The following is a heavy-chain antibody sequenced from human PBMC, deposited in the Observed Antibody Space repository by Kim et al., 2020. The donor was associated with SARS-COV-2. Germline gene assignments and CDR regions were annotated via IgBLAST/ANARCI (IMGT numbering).Heavy chain of an antibody. CDR1: GFTFTSYW. J-gene: IGHJ4*02. CDR2: INTDGSIA. V-gene: IGHV3-74*01. Sequence: GGSLRLSCAASGFTFTSYWMHWVRQAPGKGLVWVSRINTDGSIAAYADSVKGRFTISRDNAKNTLYLQMNNLRADDMAVYYCAREAAPTTGPYLGYWGQG. D-gene: IGHD2-8*02. CDR3: AREAAPTTGPYLGY.